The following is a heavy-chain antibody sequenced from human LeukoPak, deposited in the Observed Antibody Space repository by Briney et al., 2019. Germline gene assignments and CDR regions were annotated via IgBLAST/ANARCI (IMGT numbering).Heavy chain of an antibody. CDR3: ASGAAAGYYYYYGMDV. Sequence: GGSLRLSCAASGFTFSSYAMHWVRQAPGKGLEWVAVISYDGSNKYYADSVKGRFTISRDNSKNTLYLQMDSLRAEDTAVYYCASGAAAGYYYYYGMDVWGQGTTVTVSS. CDR2: ISYDGSNK. D-gene: IGHD6-13*01. V-gene: IGHV3-30-3*01. CDR1: GFTFSSYA. J-gene: IGHJ6*02.